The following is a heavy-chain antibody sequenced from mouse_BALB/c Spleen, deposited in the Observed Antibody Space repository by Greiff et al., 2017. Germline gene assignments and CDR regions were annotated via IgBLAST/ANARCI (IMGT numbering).Heavy chain of an antibody. Sequence: EVHLVESGGGLVKPGGSLKLSCAASGFTFSDYYMYWVRQTPEKRLEWVATISDGGSYTYYPDSVKGRFTISRDNAKNNLYLQMSSLKSEDTAMYYCARDQLGFAYWGQGTLVTVSA. CDR1: GFTFSDYY. V-gene: IGHV5-4*02. CDR2: ISDGGSYT. CDR3: ARDQLGFAY. J-gene: IGHJ3*01. D-gene: IGHD4-1*02.